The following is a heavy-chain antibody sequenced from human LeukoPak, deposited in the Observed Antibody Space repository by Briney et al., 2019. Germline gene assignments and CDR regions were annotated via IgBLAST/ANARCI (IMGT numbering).Heavy chain of an antibody. J-gene: IGHJ4*02. Sequence: GGSLRLSCAASGFTFSSYGMHWVRQAPGKGLEWVAFIRYEGSEKYYTDSVKGRFTISRDNSKNTLYLHLNSLRAEDTAVYYCAALDHGHDYWGQGTLVTVSS. CDR1: GFTFSSYG. V-gene: IGHV3-30*02. CDR3: AALDHGHDY. CDR2: IRYEGSEK.